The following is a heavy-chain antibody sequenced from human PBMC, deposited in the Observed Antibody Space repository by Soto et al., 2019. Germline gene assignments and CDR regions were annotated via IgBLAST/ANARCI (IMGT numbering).Heavy chain of an antibody. D-gene: IGHD5-18*01. Sequence: ASAKVSCKASGYTFTIYYMHWVRQAPGQGLEWMGIINPSGGSTSYAQKFQGRVTMTRDTSTSTVYMELSSLRSEDTAVYYCARDRSGDTAMLFDLGDNYFDYWGQGTLVTVSS. CDR3: ARDRSGDTAMLFDLGDNYFDY. CDR1: GYTFTIYY. CDR2: INPSGGST. J-gene: IGHJ4*02. V-gene: IGHV1-46*01.